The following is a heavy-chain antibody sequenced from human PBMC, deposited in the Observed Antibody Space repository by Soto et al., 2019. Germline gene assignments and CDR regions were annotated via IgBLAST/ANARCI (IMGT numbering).Heavy chain of an antibody. D-gene: IGHD1-1*01. CDR2: IYAPGTT. V-gene: IGHV4-4*07. CDR1: GASISGFY. Sequence: TLSLTCTVSGASISGFYWSWIRKSAGKGLEWIGSIYAPGTTDYNHSLKSTVMISLETSKKQFSLKLRSVTAEDKAVYYCVRDGTKTLRDWLDHWGQGISVTVS. CDR3: VRDGTKTLRDWLDH. J-gene: IGHJ5*02.